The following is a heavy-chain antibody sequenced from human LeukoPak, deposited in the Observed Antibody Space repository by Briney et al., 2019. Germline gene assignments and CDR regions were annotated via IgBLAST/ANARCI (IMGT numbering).Heavy chain of an antibody. V-gene: IGHV3-11*04. CDR1: GFTFSDYY. CDR2: ISSSGSTI. J-gene: IGHJ4*02. D-gene: IGHD1-1*01. CDR3: ARAIRTGTTGYYFDY. Sequence: PGGSLRLSCAASGFTFSDYYMSWIRQAPGKGLEWVSYISSSGSTIYYADSVKGRFTISRDNAKNSLYLQMNSLRAEDTAVYYCARAIRTGTTGYYFDYWGQGTLVTVSS.